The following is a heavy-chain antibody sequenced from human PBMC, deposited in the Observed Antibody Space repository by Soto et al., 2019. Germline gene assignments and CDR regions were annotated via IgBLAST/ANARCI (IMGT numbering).Heavy chain of an antibody. V-gene: IGHV1-2*04. J-gene: IGHJ3*02. D-gene: IGHD3-9*01. CDR3: ARDRYDILTGYYPDAFDI. Sequence: QVQLVQSGAEVKKPGASVKVSCKASGYTFTGYYMHWVRQAPGQGLEWMGWINPNSGGTNYAQKFQGWVTMTRDTSVGTAYMELSRLRSDDTAVYYCARDRYDILTGYYPDAFDIWGQGTMVTVSS. CDR1: GYTFTGYY. CDR2: INPNSGGT.